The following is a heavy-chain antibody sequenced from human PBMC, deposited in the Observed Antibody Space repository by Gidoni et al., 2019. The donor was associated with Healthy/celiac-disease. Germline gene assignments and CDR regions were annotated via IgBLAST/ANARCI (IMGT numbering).Heavy chain of an antibody. Sequence: QVQLVQSGAEVKKPGSSVKVSCKASGGTFSSYAISWVRQAPGQGLEWKGGIIPIFGTANYAQKCQGRVTITADESTSTAYMELSSLRSEDTAVYYCARAEVAYYDFWSGYYPFDYWGQGTLVTVSS. J-gene: IGHJ4*02. CDR2: IIPIFGTA. V-gene: IGHV1-69*01. CDR1: GGTFSSYA. D-gene: IGHD3-3*01. CDR3: ARAEVAYYDFWSGYYPFDY.